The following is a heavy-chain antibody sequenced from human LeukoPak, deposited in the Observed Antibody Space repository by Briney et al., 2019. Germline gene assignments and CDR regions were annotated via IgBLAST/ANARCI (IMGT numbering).Heavy chain of an antibody. CDR3: ARTHPAGTTAYYYYYYMDV. V-gene: IGHV4-38-2*02. CDR2: IYHSGST. D-gene: IGHD1-7*01. CDR1: GYSISSGYY. Sequence: SETLSLTCTVSGYSISSGYYWGWIRQPPGKGLEWIGSIYHSGSTYYNPSLKSRVTISVDTSKNQFSLKLSSVTAADTAVYYCARTHPAGTTAYYYYYYMDVWGKGTTVTVSS. J-gene: IGHJ6*03.